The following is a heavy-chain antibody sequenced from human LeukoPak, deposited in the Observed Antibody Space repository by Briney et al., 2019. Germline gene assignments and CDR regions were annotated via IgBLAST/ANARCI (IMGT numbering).Heavy chain of an antibody. Sequence: PSETLSLTCTVSGGSTRSYYWSWIRQPPGKGLEWIGHIYYSGSTNYNPSLKSRVTMSVDTSKNQFSLKLRSVTAADTAVYYCARGGEGSGWYGSYNYYYGMDVWGQGTTVTVSS. CDR1: GGSTRSYY. J-gene: IGHJ6*02. CDR2: IYYSGST. CDR3: ARGGEGSGWYGSYNYYYGMDV. D-gene: IGHD6-19*01. V-gene: IGHV4-59*01.